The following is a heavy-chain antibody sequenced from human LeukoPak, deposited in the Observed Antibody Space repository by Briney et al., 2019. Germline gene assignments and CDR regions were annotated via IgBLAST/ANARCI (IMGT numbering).Heavy chain of an antibody. CDR3: AKLGVIAVAGSNSFDL. Sequence: SETLSLTCAVYGGSFSGYYWSWIRQPPGEGLEWIGEINHSGSTNYNPSLKSRVTISVDTSKNQFSLKLSSVTAADRAVYYCAKLGVIAVAGSNSFDLWGQGTLVTVSS. V-gene: IGHV4-34*01. CDR2: INHSGST. D-gene: IGHD6-19*01. CDR1: GGSFSGYY. J-gene: IGHJ5*02.